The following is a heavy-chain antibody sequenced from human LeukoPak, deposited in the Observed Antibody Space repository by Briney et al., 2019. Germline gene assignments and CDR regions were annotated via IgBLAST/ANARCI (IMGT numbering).Heavy chain of an antibody. V-gene: IGHV3-21*01. Sequence: TGGSLRLSCAASGFTFSSYSMNWVRQAPGKGLEWVSSISSSSSYIYYADSVKGRFTISRDNAKNSQYLQMNSLRAEDTAVYYCARDGYCSSTSCSRFDYWGQGTLVTVSS. D-gene: IGHD2-2*03. J-gene: IGHJ4*02. CDR3: ARDGYCSSTSCSRFDY. CDR2: ISSSSSYI. CDR1: GFTFSSYS.